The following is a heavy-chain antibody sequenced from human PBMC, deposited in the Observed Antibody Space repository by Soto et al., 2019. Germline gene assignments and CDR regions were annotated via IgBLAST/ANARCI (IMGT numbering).Heavy chain of an antibody. CDR3: ATPREHSSSANYYFDV. V-gene: IGHV3-48*03. D-gene: IGHD6-19*01. J-gene: IGHJ2*01. CDR1: GFAFTSHA. Sequence: EMQLVESGGGLVQPGGSLRLSCAASGFAFTSHAMNWVRQAPGKGPEWVSYISGGGTSIYYADSVKGRFTISRENAKNSLYLKMNSLRGEDTAVDDCATPREHSSSANYYFDVWGRGTLVTVSS. CDR2: ISGGGTSI.